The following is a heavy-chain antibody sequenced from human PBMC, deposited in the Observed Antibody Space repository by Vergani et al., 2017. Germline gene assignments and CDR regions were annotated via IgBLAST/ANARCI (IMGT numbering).Heavy chain of an antibody. CDR2: INHSGST. J-gene: IGHJ6*03. V-gene: IGHV4-34*01. D-gene: IGHD2-2*01. CDR1: GGSFSGYY. CDR3: ARGFLDIVVVSHYYYMDV. Sequence: QVQLQQWGAGLLKPSETLSLTCAVYGGSFSGYYWSWIRQPPGKGLEWIGEINHSGSTNYNPSLKSRVTISVDTSKNQFSLKLSSVTAADTAVYYCARGFLDIVVVSHYYYMDVWGKGTTVTVSS.